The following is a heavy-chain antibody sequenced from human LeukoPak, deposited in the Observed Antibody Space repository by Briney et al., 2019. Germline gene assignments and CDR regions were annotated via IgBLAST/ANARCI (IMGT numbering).Heavy chain of an antibody. J-gene: IGHJ4*02. CDR1: GFTFSNFA. CDR2: ISASAGSR. CDR3: AKSGSIWSHYFDS. D-gene: IGHD6-13*01. Sequence: PGGSLRLTCAASGFTFSNFAMSWVRQAPGKGLEWVSAISASAGSRYYADSVTGRFTISRDNSKNTLYLQMNSLRAEDTAIYYCAKSGSIWSHYFDSWGQGTLVTVSS. V-gene: IGHV3-23*01.